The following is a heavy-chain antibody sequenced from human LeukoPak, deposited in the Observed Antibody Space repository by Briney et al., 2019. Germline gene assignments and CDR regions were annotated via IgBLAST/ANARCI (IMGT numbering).Heavy chain of an antibody. CDR3: ARDHCSSTSCPRGGAFDI. V-gene: IGHV1-18*01. CDR2: ISAYNGNT. J-gene: IGHJ3*02. Sequence: ASVKVSCKASGYTFTSYGISWVRQAPGQGLEWMGWISAYNGNTNYAQKLQGRVTMTTDTSTSTAYMELSSLRSEDTAVYYCARDHCSSTSCPRGGAFDIWGQGTMVTVSS. CDR1: GYTFTSYG. D-gene: IGHD2-2*01.